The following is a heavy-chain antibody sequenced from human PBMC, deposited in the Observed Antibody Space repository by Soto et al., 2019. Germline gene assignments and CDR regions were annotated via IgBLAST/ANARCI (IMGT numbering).Heavy chain of an antibody. CDR2: ISGSGGST. Sequence: EVQLLESGGGLVQPGGSLRLSCAASGFTFSSYAMSWVRQAPGKGLEWVSAISGSGGSTYYADSVKGRFTISRDNSKNTLYLQMNSLSAEDTAVYYCAKDIVYYDFRGYYYYYMDVWGKGTTVTVSS. CDR3: AKDIVYYDFRGYYYYYMDV. D-gene: IGHD3-3*01. V-gene: IGHV3-23*01. CDR1: GFTFSSYA. J-gene: IGHJ6*03.